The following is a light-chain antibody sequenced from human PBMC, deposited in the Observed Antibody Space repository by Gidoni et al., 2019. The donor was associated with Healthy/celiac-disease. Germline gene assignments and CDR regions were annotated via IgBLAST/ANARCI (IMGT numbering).Light chain of an antibody. CDR2: DAS. CDR3: QQRSNWPRT. V-gene: IGKV3-11*01. CDR1: QSVSSY. J-gene: IGKJ2*01. Sequence: EIVLTQSPATLSLSPGERATLACRASQSVSSYLAWYQQKPGQAPRLLIYDASNRATGIPARFSVSGSGTDFTLTISSLEPEDFAVYYCQQRSNWPRTFGQWTKLEIK.